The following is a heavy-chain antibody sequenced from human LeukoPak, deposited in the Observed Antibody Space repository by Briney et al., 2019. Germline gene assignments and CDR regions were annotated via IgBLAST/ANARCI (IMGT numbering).Heavy chain of an antibody. J-gene: IGHJ4*02. CDR1: GGSISGSSYY. Sequence: SSETLSLTCTVSGGSISGSSYYWGWIRQPPGKGLEWIGSIYYSGSTYYNPSLKSRVTISVDTSKNQFSLKLTSVIAADTAVYYCARQSTKYSSGWFFDYWGQGTLVTVSS. D-gene: IGHD6-19*01. CDR2: IYYSGST. CDR3: ARQSTKYSSGWFFDY. V-gene: IGHV4-39*01.